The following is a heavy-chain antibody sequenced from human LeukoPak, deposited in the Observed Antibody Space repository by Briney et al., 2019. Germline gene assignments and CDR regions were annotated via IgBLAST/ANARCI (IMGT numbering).Heavy chain of an antibody. D-gene: IGHD2-21*01. CDR1: GGTFSSYA. CDR3: AAEGGGDRPFDY. V-gene: IGHV1-69*04. J-gene: IGHJ4*02. Sequence: GSSVKVSCKASGGTFSSYAISWVRQAPGQGLEWMGRIIPILGIANYAQKFQERVTITRDMSTSTAYMELSSLRSEDTAVYYCAAEGGGDRPFDYWGQGTLVTVSS. CDR2: IIPILGIA.